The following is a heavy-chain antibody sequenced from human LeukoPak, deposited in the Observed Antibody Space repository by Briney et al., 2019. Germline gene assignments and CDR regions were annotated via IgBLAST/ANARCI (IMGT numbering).Heavy chain of an antibody. CDR1: GLTFSSYA. J-gene: IGHJ4*02. CDR3: ARQIGGSYSFDY. Sequence: PGGSLRLSCAASGLTFSSYAMSWVRQAPGKGLEWVSAISGTGYTTYYADSVKGRFTIPRDNSKNTLYLQMNSLRAEDTAVYYCARQIGGSYSFDYWGQGTLVTVSS. CDR2: ISGTGYTT. D-gene: IGHD3-22*01. V-gene: IGHV3-23*01.